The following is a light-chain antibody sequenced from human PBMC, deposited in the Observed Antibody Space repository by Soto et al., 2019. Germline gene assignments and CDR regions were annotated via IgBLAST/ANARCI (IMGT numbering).Light chain of an antibody. V-gene: IGKV3-20*01. CDR3: QQLLTSPPT. CDR1: QTINNSH. J-gene: IGKJ1*01. Sequence: PGGRATLSCRASQTINNSHLAWYQQRPGLAPRLLIFGASSRATGIPGRFIGSGSGTDFTLTIDRLEPEDFASYYCQQLLTSPPTLGPETK. CDR2: GAS.